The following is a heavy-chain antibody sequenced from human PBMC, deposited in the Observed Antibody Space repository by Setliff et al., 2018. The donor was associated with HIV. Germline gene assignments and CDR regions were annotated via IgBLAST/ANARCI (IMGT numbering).Heavy chain of an antibody. V-gene: IGHV4-4*07. Sequence: KPSETLSLTCIVSGASISSQYWSWIRQPAGKGLEWIGRVYSSGNTNYNPSFKSRVTMSVDTSKNQFSLKLSSVTAADTAVYYCARDRLTYYFDYWGQGILVTVSS. CDR1: GASISSQY. CDR2: VYSSGNT. J-gene: IGHJ4*02. CDR3: ARDRLTYYFDY. D-gene: IGHD3-22*01.